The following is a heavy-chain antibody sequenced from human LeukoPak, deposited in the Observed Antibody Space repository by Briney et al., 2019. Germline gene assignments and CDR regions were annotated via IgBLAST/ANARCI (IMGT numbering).Heavy chain of an antibody. Sequence: GGSLRLSCAASGFTFSNYAMHWVRQAPGKGLEWVAVISYDGSDKYYADSVKGRFTISRDNAKNSLYLQMNSLRAEDTAVYYCARGHSSSWSFFDYWGQGTLVTVSS. J-gene: IGHJ4*02. CDR2: ISYDGSDK. D-gene: IGHD6-13*01. V-gene: IGHV3-30*04. CDR1: GFTFSNYA. CDR3: ARGHSSSWSFFDY.